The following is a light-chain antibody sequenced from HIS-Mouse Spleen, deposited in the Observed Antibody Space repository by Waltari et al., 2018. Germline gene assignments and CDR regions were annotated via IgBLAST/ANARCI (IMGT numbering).Light chain of an antibody. CDR3: YSTDSSGNHRV. Sequence: SYELTQPPSVSVSPGQPARITCSGDALPQKYASWYHQKSGQAPVLVIYEDSKRPSGIPERFSGSSSGTMATLTISGAQVEDEADYYCYSTDSSGNHRVFGGGTKLTVL. CDR1: ALPQKY. V-gene: IGLV3-10*01. J-gene: IGLJ2*01. CDR2: EDS.